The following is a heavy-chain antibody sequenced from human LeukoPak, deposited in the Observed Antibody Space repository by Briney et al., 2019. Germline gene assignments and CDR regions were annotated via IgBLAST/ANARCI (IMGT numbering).Heavy chain of an antibody. Sequence: ASVKVSCKASGCTFTGYYMHWVRQAPGQGLEWMGIINPSGGSTSYAQKFHGRVNMTRDTSTSTVYRELSSLRSEDTAVYYCARSYDSSGYQGFDPWGQGTLVTVSS. CDR1: GCTFTGYY. CDR2: INPSGGST. J-gene: IGHJ5*02. CDR3: ARSYDSSGYQGFDP. V-gene: IGHV1-46*01. D-gene: IGHD3-22*01.